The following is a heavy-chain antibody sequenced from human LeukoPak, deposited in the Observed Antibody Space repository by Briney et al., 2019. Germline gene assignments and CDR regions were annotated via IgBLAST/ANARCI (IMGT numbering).Heavy chain of an antibody. J-gene: IGHJ4*02. D-gene: IGHD2-2*01. CDR2: INPNSGGT. Sequence: ASVKVSCKASGYTFTGNYMHWVRQAPGQGLEWMGWINPNSGGTNYAQKFQGRVTMTRDTSTSTAYMELSGLGSDDTAVYYCARDGPMPYDYWGQGTLVTVSS. CDR3: ARDGPMPYDY. CDR1: GYTFTGNY. V-gene: IGHV1-2*02.